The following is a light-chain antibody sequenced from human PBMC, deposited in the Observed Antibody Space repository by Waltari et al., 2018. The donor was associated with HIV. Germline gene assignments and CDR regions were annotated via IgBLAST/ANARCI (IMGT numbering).Light chain of an antibody. CDR1: TSDIGNNY. CDR3: AAWDDIRSGWI. V-gene: IGLV1-47*01. J-gene: IGLJ2*01. CDR2: KND. Sequence: QSVLTQTPSASGTPGQRDTISCSGSTSDIGNNYVYWFQQFPGTPPKVLIYKNDQRPSGGSYRFSASKSGTSASLAISGLRTEDESDFYCAAWDDIRSGWIFGGGTKLTVL.